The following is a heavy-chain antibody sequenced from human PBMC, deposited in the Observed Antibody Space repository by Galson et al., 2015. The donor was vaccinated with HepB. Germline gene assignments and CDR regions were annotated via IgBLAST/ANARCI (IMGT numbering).Heavy chain of an antibody. V-gene: IGHV1-18*01. CDR1: GYTFTSYG. Sequence: SVKVSCKASGYTFTSYGISWARQAPGQGLEWMGWISAYNGNTNYAQKLQGRVTMTTDASTSTAYMELRSLRSDDTAVYYCARVGSGIYSDDAFDIWGQGTMVTVSS. J-gene: IGHJ3*02. CDR3: ARVGSGIYSDDAFDI. CDR2: ISAYNGNT. D-gene: IGHD3-10*01.